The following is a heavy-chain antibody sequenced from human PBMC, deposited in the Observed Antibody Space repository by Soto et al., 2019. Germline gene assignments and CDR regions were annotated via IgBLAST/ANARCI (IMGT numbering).Heavy chain of an antibody. CDR2: INHSGST. J-gene: IGHJ4*02. D-gene: IGHD5-18*01. V-gene: IGHV4-34*01. Sequence: SETLSLTCAVYGGSFSGYYWSWIRQPPGKGLEWIGEINHSGSTNYNPSLKSRVTISVDTSKNQFSLKLSSVTAADTAVYYCASSGDYVDTAMGSFDYWGQGTLVTVS. CDR3: ASSGDYVDTAMGSFDY. CDR1: GGSFSGYY.